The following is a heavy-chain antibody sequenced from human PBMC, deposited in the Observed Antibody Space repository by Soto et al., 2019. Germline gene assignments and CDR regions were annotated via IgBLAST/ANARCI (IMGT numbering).Heavy chain of an antibody. CDR2: IYYSGST. CDR1: GASISSGSYH. V-gene: IGHV4-39*01. D-gene: IGHD2-21*02. J-gene: IGHJ4*02. Sequence: SETLSLTCSVSGASISSGSYHSSWIRQHPGKGLEWIGSIYYSGSTYNNPSLRSRVSMSIDTSKDQFSLKLKSVTAADTALYFCARQRTSVVTQAYFDVWGPGSLVTVSS. CDR3: ARQRTSVVTQAYFDV.